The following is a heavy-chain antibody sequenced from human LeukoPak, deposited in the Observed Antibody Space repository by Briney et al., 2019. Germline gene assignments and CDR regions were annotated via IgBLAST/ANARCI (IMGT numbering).Heavy chain of an antibody. CDR3: AREGIAVADRFDY. V-gene: IGHV3-7*01. CDR2: IKQDGSEK. D-gene: IGHD6-19*01. J-gene: IGHJ4*02. CDR1: GFTFSSYW. Sequence: GGSLRLSCAASGFTFSSYWMSWVRQAPGKGLERVANIKQDGSEKYYADSVKGRFTISRDNAKNSLYLQMNSLRAEDTAVYYCAREGIAVADRFDYWGQGTLVTVSS.